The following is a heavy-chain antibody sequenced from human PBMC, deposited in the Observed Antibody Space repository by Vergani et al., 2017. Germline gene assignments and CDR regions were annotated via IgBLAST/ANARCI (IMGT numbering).Heavy chain of an antibody. D-gene: IGHD7-27*01. CDR1: GAPISYCC. J-gene: IGHJ4*02. V-gene: IGHV4-4*07. CDR3: ATGARPFDI. Sequence: QVQMQESGPGLVKTSETLSLTCSASGAPISYCCWGWVRQPAGKGLEWIGRLCPSGSTNYKPSLKSRVTMSIDTSKNQFSLKLTSVTAADTAVYYCATGARPFDIWGQGTLVTVSS. CDR2: LCPSGST.